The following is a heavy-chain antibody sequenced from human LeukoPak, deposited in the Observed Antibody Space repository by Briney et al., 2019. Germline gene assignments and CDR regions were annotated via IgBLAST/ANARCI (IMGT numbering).Heavy chain of an antibody. D-gene: IGHD3-16*02. CDR2: IIPIFGTA. CDR3: AIGLVFGGVIVRPKPD. V-gene: IGHV1-69*05. CDR1: GGTFSSYA. J-gene: IGHJ4*02. Sequence: SVKVSCKASGGTFSSYAISLVRQAPGQGLDWMGGIIPIFGTANYAQTFQGRVTITTDESTSTAYMELSSLRSEDTAVYYCAIGLVFGGVIVRPKPDWGQGTLVTVSS.